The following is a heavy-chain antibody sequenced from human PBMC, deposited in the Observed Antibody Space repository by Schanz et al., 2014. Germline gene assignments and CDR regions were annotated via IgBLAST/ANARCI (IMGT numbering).Heavy chain of an antibody. Sequence: QVQLVQSGAEVKKPGASVKVSCKASGYTFTSYYMHWVRQAPGQGLEWMGIITPSGDSTSYVQSFEGRVTMTRDASTSTVYMELSSLRSEDTAVYYCVRTSRYSSGWYFDYWGQGTLVTVSS. D-gene: IGHD6-19*01. CDR3: VRTSRYSSGWYFDY. V-gene: IGHV1-46*03. CDR2: ITPSGDST. J-gene: IGHJ4*02. CDR1: GYTFTSYY.